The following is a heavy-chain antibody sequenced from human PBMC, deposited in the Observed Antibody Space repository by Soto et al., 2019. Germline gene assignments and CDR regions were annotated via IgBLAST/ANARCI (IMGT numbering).Heavy chain of an antibody. V-gene: IGHV1-2*02. CDR1: GYTFTGYY. CDR2: INPNSGDT. CDR3: ARHDYYGSGSYYLFDY. J-gene: IGHJ4*02. D-gene: IGHD3-10*01. Sequence: ASVKVSCKASGYTFTGYYLHWARQAPGQGLEWMGWINPNSGDTKFAQQFQGRVTMTRDKSISTAYLQWSSLKASDTAMYYCARHDYYGSGSYYLFDYWGQGTLVTVSS.